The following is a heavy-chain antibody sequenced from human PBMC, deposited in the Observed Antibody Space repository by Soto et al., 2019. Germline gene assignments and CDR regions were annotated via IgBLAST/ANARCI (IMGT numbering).Heavy chain of an antibody. D-gene: IGHD3-22*01. CDR2: MNPNSGNT. CDR1: GYTFTSYD. V-gene: IGHV1-8*01. CDR3: ARGGGNYYDSSGYYGY. J-gene: IGHJ4*02. Sequence: QVQLVQSGAEVKKPGASVKVSCKASGYTFTSYDINWVRQATGQGLEWMGWMNPNSGNTGYAQKFQGRVTMTRNTAISTGYMELSSLRSEGTAVYYCARGGGNYYDSSGYYGYWGQGTLVTVSS.